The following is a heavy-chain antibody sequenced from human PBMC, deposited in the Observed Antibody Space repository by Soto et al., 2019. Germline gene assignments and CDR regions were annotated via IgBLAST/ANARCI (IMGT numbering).Heavy chain of an antibody. CDR3: ARDLLYSTRSTVRFDI. J-gene: IGHJ3*02. CDR1: GYTFTNYG. D-gene: IGHD6-13*01. V-gene: IGHV1-18*01. Sequence: VQLVQSGVEVKKPGASVKVSCKASGYTFTNYGISWVRQAPGQGLEWMGWINTYNANTNYAQKVQGRDTLTTETSTSTAYMELRSLRPDDTAVYYCARDLLYSTRSTVRFDIWGQGTMLTVS. CDR2: INTYNANT.